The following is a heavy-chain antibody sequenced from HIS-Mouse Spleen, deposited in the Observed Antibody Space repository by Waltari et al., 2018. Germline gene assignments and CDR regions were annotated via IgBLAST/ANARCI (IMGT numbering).Heavy chain of an antibody. CDR3: AREIPYSSSWYDWYFDL. J-gene: IGHJ2*01. Sequence: QLQLQESGPGLVKPSETRSLTCTVSGGSTSSSRYYSGWIRQPPGKGLEWIGSIYFSGSTSFNPSLKSRVTISVDTSKNQFSLKLSSVTAADTAVYYCAREIPYSSSWYDWYFDLWGRGTLVTVSS. CDR2: IYFSGST. V-gene: IGHV4-39*07. D-gene: IGHD6-13*01. CDR1: GGSTSSSRYY.